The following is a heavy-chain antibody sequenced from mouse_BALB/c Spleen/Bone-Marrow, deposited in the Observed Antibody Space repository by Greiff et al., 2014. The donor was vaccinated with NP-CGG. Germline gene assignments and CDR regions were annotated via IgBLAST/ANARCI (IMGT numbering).Heavy chain of an antibody. CDR2: ISSGSSTV. CDR1: GFTFSSFG. D-gene: IGHD1-1*01. V-gene: IGHV5-17*02. Sequence: EVNVVESGGGLVQPGGSRKLSCAASGFTFSSFGMHWVRQAPEKGLEWVAYISSGSSTVYYADKVMGRFTISRDNPKNTLFLQMTSLRSEDTAMYHCARSGSSSGYFDYWGQGTTLTVSS. J-gene: IGHJ2*01. CDR3: ARSGSSSGYFDY.